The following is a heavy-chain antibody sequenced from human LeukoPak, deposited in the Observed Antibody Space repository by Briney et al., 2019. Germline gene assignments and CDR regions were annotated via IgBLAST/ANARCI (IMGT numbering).Heavy chain of an antibody. CDR3: ARGGRIGNYRYFDY. Sequence: ASVKVSCKASGYTFTDDYMYWVRQAPGQGLKWMGWINPNSGGTNYAQKFQDRVTMTRDTSISTVYMELSRLTSDDTATYYCARGGRIGNYRYFDYWGQGTLVTVSS. CDR1: GYTFTDDY. CDR2: INPNSGGT. D-gene: IGHD1-7*01. J-gene: IGHJ4*02. V-gene: IGHV1-2*02.